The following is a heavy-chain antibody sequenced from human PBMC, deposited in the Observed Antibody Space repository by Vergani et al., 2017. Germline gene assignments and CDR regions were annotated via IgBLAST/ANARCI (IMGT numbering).Heavy chain of an antibody. D-gene: IGHD6-19*01. V-gene: IGHV4-38-2*01. Sequence: QVQLQESGPGLVKPSETLSLTCAVSGYSISSGYYWGWIRQPPGKGLEWIGSIYHSGSTYYNPSLKSRVTISVDTSKNQFSLKLSSVTAADTAVYYCARPGPYSSGWYYCDYWGQGTLVTVSS. J-gene: IGHJ4*02. CDR2: IYHSGST. CDR3: ARPGPYSSGWYYCDY. CDR1: GYSISSGYY.